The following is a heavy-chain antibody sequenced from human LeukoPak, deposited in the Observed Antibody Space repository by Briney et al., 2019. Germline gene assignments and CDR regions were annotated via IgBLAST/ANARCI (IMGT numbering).Heavy chain of an antibody. CDR2: IYYSGST. J-gene: IGHJ5*02. CDR1: GGSISSYY. CDR3: ARGLPTPYYYGSGSYYRRGGHWFDP. Sequence: SETLSPTCTVSGGSISSYYWSWIRQPPGKGLEWIGYIYYSGSTNYNPSLKSRVTISVDTSKNQFSLKLSSVTAADTAVYYCARGLPTPYYYGSGSYYRRGGHWFDPWGQGTLVTVSS. V-gene: IGHV4-59*12. D-gene: IGHD3-10*01.